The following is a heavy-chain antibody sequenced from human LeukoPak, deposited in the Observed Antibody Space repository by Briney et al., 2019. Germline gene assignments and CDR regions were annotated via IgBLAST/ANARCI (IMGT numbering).Heavy chain of an antibody. CDR1: SGSISTYY. V-gene: IGHV4-4*07. D-gene: IGHD3-22*01. Sequence: SETLSLTCTVSSGSISTYYWSWIRQPAGKGLEWIGRIYTSGSTNYNPSLKSRVTMSIDTSRNQFSLKLSSVTAADTAVCYCARDAMVVVGSRWYFNLWGRGTLVTVSS. J-gene: IGHJ2*01. CDR3: ARDAMVVVGSRWYFNL. CDR2: IYTSGST.